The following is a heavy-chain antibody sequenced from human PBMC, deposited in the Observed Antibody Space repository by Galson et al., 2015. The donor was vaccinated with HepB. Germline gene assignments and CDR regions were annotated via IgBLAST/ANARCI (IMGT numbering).Heavy chain of an antibody. Sequence: SETLSLTCTVSGGSISSYYWSWIRQPPGKGLEWIGYIYYSGSTNYNPSLKVRVTIPVDTSKNQFSLKLSSVTASDTVVYYRARAPGVEYVYSNRIYYYYYGMDVCGQGTTVTVSS. V-gene: IGHV4-59*01. CDR3: ARAPGVEYVYSNRIYYYYYGMDV. CDR2: IYYSGST. D-gene: IGHD4-11*01. J-gene: IGHJ6*02. CDR1: GGSISSYY.